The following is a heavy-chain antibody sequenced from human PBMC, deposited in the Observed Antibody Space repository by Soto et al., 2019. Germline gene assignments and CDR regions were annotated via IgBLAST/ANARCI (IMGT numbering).Heavy chain of an antibody. J-gene: IGHJ6*02. Sequence: PSETLSLTCAVYGGSFSGYYWSWIRQPPGKGLEWIGEINHSGSTNYNPSLKSRVTISVDTSKDQFSLKLSSVTAADTAVYYCARGGPITIFGVVIKAGMDVWGQGTTVTVSS. V-gene: IGHV4-34*01. CDR2: INHSGST. CDR1: GGSFSGYY. CDR3: ARGGPITIFGVVIKAGMDV. D-gene: IGHD3-3*01.